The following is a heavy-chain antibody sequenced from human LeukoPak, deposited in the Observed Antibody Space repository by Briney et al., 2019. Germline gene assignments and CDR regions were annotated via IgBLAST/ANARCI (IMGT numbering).Heavy chain of an antibody. CDR3: ARVRFYYDSSGYGFFDY. D-gene: IGHD3-22*01. V-gene: IGHV3-48*02. J-gene: IGHJ4*02. Sequence: PGEAPRLSCAASGFIFSSYGMNWVRQAPGKGLEWVSYIRGSSSTIYNADFVKGRFTISRDNAKNTLNLQMNSLRDEDTDVYYCARVRFYYDSSGYGFFDYWGQGALVTVST. CDR2: IRGSSSTI. CDR1: GFIFSSYG.